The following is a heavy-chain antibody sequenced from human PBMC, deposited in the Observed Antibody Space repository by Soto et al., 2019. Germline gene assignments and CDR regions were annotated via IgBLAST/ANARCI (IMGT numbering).Heavy chain of an antibody. V-gene: IGHV1-69*13. CDR1: GGTLRSYA. D-gene: IGHD3-22*01. J-gene: IGHJ3*02. CDR3: ARAVNDYYDSSGYSPFDAFDI. Sequence: GASVKGSCKASGGTLRSYAISWVGKGPGQRVEWVGGIIPIFGTANYAQKFQGRVTITADESTSTAYMELSSLRSEDTAVYYCARAVNDYYDSSGYSPFDAFDIWGQGTMVTVSS. CDR2: IIPIFGTA.